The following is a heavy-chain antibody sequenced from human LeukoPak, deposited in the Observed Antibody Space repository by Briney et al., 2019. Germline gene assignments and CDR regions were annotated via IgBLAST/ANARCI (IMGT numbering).Heavy chain of an antibody. Sequence: SETLSLTCTVSGGSISSSSSYWGWIRQPPGKGLEWIGYIYYSGTTYYNPSLKSRVTMSVDTSKMHFSLMLSSVTAADTAVFYCARWYTNSFDYWCQGTLVTVSS. CDR3: ARWYTNSFDY. CDR2: IYYSGTT. V-gene: IGHV4-39*02. CDR1: GGSISSSSSY. J-gene: IGHJ4*02. D-gene: IGHD6-6*01.